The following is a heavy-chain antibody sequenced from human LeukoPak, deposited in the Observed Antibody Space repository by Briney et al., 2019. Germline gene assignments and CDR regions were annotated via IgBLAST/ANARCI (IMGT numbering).Heavy chain of an antibody. J-gene: IGHJ4*02. D-gene: IGHD3-10*01. CDR3: ARAPRTYYYGSGEPN. CDR1: GDIVSSNSAG. Sequence: SQTLSLNCAISGDIVSSNSAGWNWIRQSPSRGLEWLGRTYYRSKWYNEYAVSVKSRITITSDTSKNQFSLKLSSVTAADTAVYYCARAPRTYYYGSGEPNWGQGTLVTVSS. CDR2: TYYRSKWYN. V-gene: IGHV6-1*01.